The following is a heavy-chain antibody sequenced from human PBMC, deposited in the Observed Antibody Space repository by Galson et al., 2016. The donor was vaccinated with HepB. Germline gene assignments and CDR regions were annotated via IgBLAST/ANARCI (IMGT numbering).Heavy chain of an antibody. V-gene: IGHV3-30*04. Sequence: SLRLSCAASGFTFSNYAFHWVRQTPGSGLEWVSVISYDGSNKYYSDSVKGRFIISRDNSTNTIILHMNSLRSEDTGVYHCTRASFTTFGILRGYFQHWGQGSRVTVSS. CDR3: TRASFTTFGILRGYFQH. D-gene: IGHD3-3*01. J-gene: IGHJ1*01. CDR1: GFTFSNYA. CDR2: ISYDGSNK.